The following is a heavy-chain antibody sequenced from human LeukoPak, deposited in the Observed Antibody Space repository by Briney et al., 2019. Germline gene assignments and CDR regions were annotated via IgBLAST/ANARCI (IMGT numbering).Heavy chain of an antibody. Sequence: PGGSLRLSCAASGFTFSSYSMNWVRQAPGKGLEWVSYISSSSSTIYYADSVKGRFTISRDNDKNSLYLQMNSLRAEDTAVYYCASTPSRGAFDIWGQGTMVTVSS. CDR3: ASTPSRGAFDI. CDR2: ISSSSSTI. J-gene: IGHJ3*02. V-gene: IGHV3-48*01. CDR1: GFTFSSYS.